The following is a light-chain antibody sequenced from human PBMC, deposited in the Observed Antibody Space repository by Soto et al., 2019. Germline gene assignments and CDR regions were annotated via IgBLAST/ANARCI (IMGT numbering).Light chain of an antibody. CDR3: QQYHIHST. J-gene: IGKJ1*01. CDR1: ESINIW. V-gene: IGKV1-5*03. Sequence: DLQMTHSPSTLSASVGDRVTITCRASESINIWLAWFQQKPGKAPKLLISKASTLESGVPSRFSGSGSGTEFTLTISSLQPDDFATYHCQQYHIHSTFGQGTKV. CDR2: KAS.